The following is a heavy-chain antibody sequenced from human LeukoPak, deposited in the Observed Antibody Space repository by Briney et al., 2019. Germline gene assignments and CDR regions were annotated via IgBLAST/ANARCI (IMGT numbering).Heavy chain of an antibody. J-gene: IGHJ4*02. D-gene: IGHD1-14*01. Sequence: DSVTGRFTISRDNSRNTLYLEMDSLRAEDTAVYYCAKRTATTEFDYWVQGALVTVSS. CDR3: AKRTATTEFDY. V-gene: IGHV3-30*02.